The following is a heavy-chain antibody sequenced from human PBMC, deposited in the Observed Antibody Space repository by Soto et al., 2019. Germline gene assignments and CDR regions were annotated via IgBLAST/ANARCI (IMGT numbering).Heavy chain of an antibody. D-gene: IGHD4-17*01. CDR2: IGTRGNTK. CDR3: ARDGTEYYGEYYEY. J-gene: IGHJ4*02. CDR1: GFTVSDYY. Sequence: QVQLVESGGGLVKPGGSLRLSCATSGFTVSDYYMSWIRQAPGKGLAWVSYIGTRGNTKYYADSVRGRFTISRDNAKNSLYLQMNSLSADDTAVYYCARDGTEYYGEYYEYWGQGIPVTVSS. V-gene: IGHV3-11*01.